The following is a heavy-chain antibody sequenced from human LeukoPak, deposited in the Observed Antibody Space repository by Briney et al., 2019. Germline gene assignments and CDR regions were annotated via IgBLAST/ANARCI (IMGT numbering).Heavy chain of an antibody. D-gene: IGHD2-2*01. V-gene: IGHV3-15*01. CDR1: GFAFSTYW. CDR3: TADELVVPAAIPFDY. Sequence: GGSLRLSCAASGFAFSTYWMDWVRQAPGKGLEWVGRIKSKTDGGTTDYAAPVKGRFTISRDDSKNTLYLQMNSLKTEDTAVYYCTADELVVPAAIPFDYWGQGTLVTVSS. CDR2: IKSKTDGGTT. J-gene: IGHJ4*02.